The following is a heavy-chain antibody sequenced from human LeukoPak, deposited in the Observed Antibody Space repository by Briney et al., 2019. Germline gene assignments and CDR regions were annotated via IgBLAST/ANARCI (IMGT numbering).Heavy chain of an antibody. CDR1: GLTFIRYC. Sequence: QPGGSLRLACAASGLTFIRYCMSCVRQAPGKRLEWVANIKQDGSEKYYVDSVKGRFTNSRDNAKNSLYLQMNSLRAEDTAVYYCAREYDAFDIWGQGTMVTVSS. CDR2: IKQDGSEK. V-gene: IGHV3-7*01. J-gene: IGHJ3*02. CDR3: AREYDAFDI.